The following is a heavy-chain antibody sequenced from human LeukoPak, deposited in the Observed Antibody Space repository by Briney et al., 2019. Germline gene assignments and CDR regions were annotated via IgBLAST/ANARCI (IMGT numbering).Heavy chain of an antibody. J-gene: IGHJ4*02. V-gene: IGHV3-15*01. CDR1: GFSFTNAW. D-gene: IGHD3-10*01. CDR2: IKSKADGETT. Sequence: GGSLRLSCGASGFSFTNAWMSWVRQAPGKGLEWVGRIKSKADGETTDYAAPVKGRFTMSRDDSKATLYLQINSLKTEDTAVYYCTTDLGITMIRGVIVYWGQGTLAIVSS. CDR3: TTDLGITMIRGVIVY.